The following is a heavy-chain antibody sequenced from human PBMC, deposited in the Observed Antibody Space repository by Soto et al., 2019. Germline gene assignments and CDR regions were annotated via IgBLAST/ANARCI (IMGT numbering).Heavy chain of an antibody. CDR2: IIPIFGTA. J-gene: IGHJ6*02. CDR3: ARPFGAFYYYYGMDV. V-gene: IGHV1-69*13. Sequence: ASVKVSCKASGGTFSSYAISWVRQAPGRGLEWMGGIIPIFGTANYAQKFQGRVTITADESTSTAYMEPSSLRSEDTAVYYCARPFGAFYYYYGMDVWGQGTTVTVSS. CDR1: GGTFSSYA. D-gene: IGHD3-10*01.